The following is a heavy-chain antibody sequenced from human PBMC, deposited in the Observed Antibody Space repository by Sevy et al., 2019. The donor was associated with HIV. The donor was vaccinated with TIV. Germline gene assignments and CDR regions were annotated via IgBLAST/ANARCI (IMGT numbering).Heavy chain of an antibody. CDR3: TRSHSNYVSLFDY. Sequence: GGSLRLSCTASGFTFGDYAMSWFRQAPGKGLEWVGFIRSNAYGGTTEYAASVKGRFTISIDDSKSIAYLQMNSLKTEDTAVYYCTRSHSNYVSLFDYWGQGTLVTVSS. CDR2: IRSNAYGGTT. CDR1: GFTFGDYA. V-gene: IGHV3-49*03. D-gene: IGHD4-4*01. J-gene: IGHJ4*02.